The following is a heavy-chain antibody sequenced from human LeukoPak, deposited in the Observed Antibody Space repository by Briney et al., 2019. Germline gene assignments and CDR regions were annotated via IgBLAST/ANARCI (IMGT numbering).Heavy chain of an antibody. CDR3: AKDYDILTGYYKAPQYFDY. D-gene: IGHD3-9*01. CDR2: ISGSGGST. V-gene: IGHV3-23*01. J-gene: IGHJ4*02. Sequence: QAGGSLRLSCAASGFTFSSYAMSWVRQAPGKGLEWVSAISGSGGSTYYADSVKGRFTISRDNSKNTLYLQMNSLRAEDTAVYYCAKDYDILTGYYKAPQYFDYWGQGTLVTVSS. CDR1: GFTFSSYA.